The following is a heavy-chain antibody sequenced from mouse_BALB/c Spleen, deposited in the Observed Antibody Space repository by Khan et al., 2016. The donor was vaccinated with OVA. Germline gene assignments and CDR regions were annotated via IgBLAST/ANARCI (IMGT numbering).Heavy chain of an antibody. CDR3: ARDKGYGYDWYFDV. D-gene: IGHD1-2*01. V-gene: IGHV3-5*02. Sequence: EVQLQESGPGLVKPSQTVSLTCTVTGISITTGNYRWGWIRQFPGNNLEWIGYIYYSGTITYNPSLTSRTTIPRDTSKNQFFLEMNSLTAEDTATYYCARDKGYGYDWYFDVWGAGTTVTVSS. J-gene: IGHJ1*01. CDR2: IYYSGTI. CDR1: GISITTGNYR.